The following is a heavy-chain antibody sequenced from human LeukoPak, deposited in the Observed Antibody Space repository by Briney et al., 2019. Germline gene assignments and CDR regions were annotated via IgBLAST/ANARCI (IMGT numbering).Heavy chain of an antibody. CDR3: ARDLRAAAGTFDY. CDR1: GFTFSSYW. D-gene: IGHD6-13*01. V-gene: IGHV3-7*01. Sequence: GGSLRLSCAASGFTFSSYWMNWVRQAPGKGLEWVANIKPDGSEKYYVDSMKGRFTISRDYSTNTLYLQMNSLRVEDTAVYYCARDLRAAAGTFDYWGQGTLVTVSS. J-gene: IGHJ4*02. CDR2: IKPDGSEK.